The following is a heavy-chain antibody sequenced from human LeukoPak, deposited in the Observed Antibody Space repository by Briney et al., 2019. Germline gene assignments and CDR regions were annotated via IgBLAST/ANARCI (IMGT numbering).Heavy chain of an antibody. Sequence: PSETLSLTCTISGASIDSYYWSWIRQPPGKGLEWIGYIYYSGTTNYNPSLKRRVTISVDTSKNQFSLKLSSVTAADTAVYYCARGYFSSWYINWFDPWGQGTLVTVSS. CDR3: ARGYFSSWYINWFDP. J-gene: IGHJ5*02. CDR1: GASIDSYY. D-gene: IGHD6-13*01. CDR2: IYYSGTT. V-gene: IGHV4-59*08.